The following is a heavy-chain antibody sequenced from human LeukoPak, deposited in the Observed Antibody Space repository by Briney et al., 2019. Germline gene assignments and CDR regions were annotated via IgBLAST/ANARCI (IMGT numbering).Heavy chain of an antibody. D-gene: IGHD3-22*01. J-gene: IGHJ4*02. CDR3: ARVSGRGSSGYYLHFDD. V-gene: IGHV1-8*01. CDR1: GYTFNSYD. Sequence: ASVKLSSMPSGYTFNSYDINWVRQATGQGLEWMGWMHPNSGNTGYAQRFQGRVTMTRNTSISTAYMELSSLRSEDTAVYYCARVSGRGSSGYYLHFDDWGQGTLVTVSS. CDR2: MHPNSGNT.